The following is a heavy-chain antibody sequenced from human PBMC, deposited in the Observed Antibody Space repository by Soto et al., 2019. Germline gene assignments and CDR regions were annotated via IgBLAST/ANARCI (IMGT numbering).Heavy chain of an antibody. J-gene: IGHJ6*02. V-gene: IGHV1-69*08. CDR2: IIPILGRT. Sequence: SVKVSCKASGGTFSSYTISWVRQAPGQGLEWMGIIIPILGRTNYAQKFQGRVTITADKSTSTAYMELSSLRSEDTAVYYCARDRVGGSYYYYYYGMDVWGQGTTVTVSS. CDR3: ARDRVGGSYYYYYYGMDV. D-gene: IGHD1-26*01. CDR1: GGTFSSYT.